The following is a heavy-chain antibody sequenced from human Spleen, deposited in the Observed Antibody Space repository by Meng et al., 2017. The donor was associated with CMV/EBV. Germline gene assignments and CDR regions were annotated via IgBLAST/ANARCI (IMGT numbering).Heavy chain of an antibody. J-gene: IGHJ6*02. CDR3: ARRVDGDFNYYGMDV. D-gene: IGHD4-17*01. CDR1: GFTFSSYS. CDR2: ISSSSSYI. V-gene: IGHV3-21*01. Sequence: GESLKISCAASGFTFSSYSMNWVRQAPGKGLEWVSSISSSSSYIYYADSVKGRFTISRDNAKNSLYLQMNSLRAEDTAVYYCARRVDGDFNYYGMDVWGQGTTVTVS.